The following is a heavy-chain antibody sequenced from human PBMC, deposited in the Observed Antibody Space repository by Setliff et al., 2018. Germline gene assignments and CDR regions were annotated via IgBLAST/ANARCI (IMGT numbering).Heavy chain of an antibody. CDR3: ISLWLGYYGLDV. D-gene: IGHD5-18*01. CDR1: GFTFSNAW. V-gene: IGHV3-15*01. Sequence: PGGSLRLSCAASGFTFSNAWMSWVRQAPGKGLEWVGRIKRESDGGTTDYAAPVKGRFTISRDDSKNTLYLQMNGLKTEDTAVYYCISLWLGYYGLDVWGQGTTVTSP. CDR2: IKRESDGGTT. J-gene: IGHJ6*02.